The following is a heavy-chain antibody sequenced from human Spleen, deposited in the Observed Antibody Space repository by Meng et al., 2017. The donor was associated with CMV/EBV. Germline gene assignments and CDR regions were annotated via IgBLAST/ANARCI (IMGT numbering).Heavy chain of an antibody. CDR1: GFTFSDYY. J-gene: IGHJ6*02. Sequence: GGSLRLSCAASGFTFSDYYMSWIRQAPGKGLEWVSYISSSGSTIYYADSVKGRFTISRDNAKNSLYLQMNSLRAEDTAVYYCARSEGYCSSTSCYALYGMDVWGQGTTVTVSS. V-gene: IGHV3-11*04. CDR2: ISSSGSTI. CDR3: ARSEGYCSSTSCYALYGMDV. D-gene: IGHD2-2*01.